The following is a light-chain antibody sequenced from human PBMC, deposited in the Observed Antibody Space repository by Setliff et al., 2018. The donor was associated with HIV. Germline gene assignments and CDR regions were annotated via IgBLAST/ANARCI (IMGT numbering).Light chain of an antibody. CDR2: NND. CDR3: ATSDDSLSAVV. V-gene: IGLV1-47*02. J-gene: IGLJ2*01. CDR1: DSNIGSHS. Sequence: QGASTSGTPGQKVTICCSGSDSNIGSHSVFWYQQLPGTAPKLVMYNNDQRPSGVPDRFSGSKSGTSASLAISGLRSGDEADYYCATSDDSLSAVVFGGGTKVTVL.